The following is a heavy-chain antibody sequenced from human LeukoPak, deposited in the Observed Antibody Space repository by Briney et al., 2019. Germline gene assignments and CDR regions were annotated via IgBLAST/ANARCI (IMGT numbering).Heavy chain of an antibody. CDR3: ASRTLDRSGSGSYIDY. Sequence: GGSLRLSCAASGFTFSIYGMHWVRQAPGKGLEWVAVVWYDGSNIHYVDSVKGRFTISRDNSKSTLYLQMNSLKASDTAMYYCASRTLDRSGSGSYIDYWGQGTLVTVSS. J-gene: IGHJ4*02. CDR1: GFTFSIYG. D-gene: IGHD3-10*01. CDR2: VWYDGSNI. V-gene: IGHV3-33*01.